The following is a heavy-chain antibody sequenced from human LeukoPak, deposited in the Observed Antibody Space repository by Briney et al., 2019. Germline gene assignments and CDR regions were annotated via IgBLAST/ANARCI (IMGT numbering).Heavy chain of an antibody. CDR3: VKCSGGSRYFGGLDP. CDR2: ISSSSSTI. Sequence: GGSLRLSCAASGFTFSSYSVNWVREAPGKGREWVSYISSSSSTIYYADSVKGRFTISRDNAKNTLYLQMNSLKAEDTAVYYCVKCSGGSRYFGGLDPWGQGTLVTVSS. CDR1: GFTFSSYS. V-gene: IGHV3-48*01. J-gene: IGHJ5*02. D-gene: IGHD2-15*01.